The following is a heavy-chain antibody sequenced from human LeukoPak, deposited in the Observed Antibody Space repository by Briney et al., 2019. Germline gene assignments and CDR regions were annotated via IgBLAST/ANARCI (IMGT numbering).Heavy chain of an antibody. CDR2: ISASGGGT. CDR1: GITLSNYG. V-gene: IGHV3-23*01. J-gene: IGHJ4*02. D-gene: IGHD3-22*01. CDR3: AKVGSYDSSGYIDY. Sequence: GGSLRLSCAVSGITLSNYGMSWVRQAPGKGLEWVAGISASGGGTNYADSVKGRFTISRDNSKNTLYLQMNSLRAEDTAVYYCAKVGSYDSSGYIDYWGQGTLVTVSS.